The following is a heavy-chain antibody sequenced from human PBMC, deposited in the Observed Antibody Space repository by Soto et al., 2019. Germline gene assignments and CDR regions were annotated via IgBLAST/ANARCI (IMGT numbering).Heavy chain of an antibody. D-gene: IGHD2-2*01. CDR2: ISGRGAYT. CDR1: GFTCSTYA. CDR3: ARDCHSYSTKYYFDC. Sequence: GGSLRLSCAASGFTCSTYAMNWVRQPPGKRLEWVSSISGRGAYTYYADSVQCRFTISRDNSNNTLNPQMNSLRDDDTAVYYCARDCHSYSTKYYFDCCGRRTM. J-gene: IGHJ4*02. V-gene: IGHV3-23*01.